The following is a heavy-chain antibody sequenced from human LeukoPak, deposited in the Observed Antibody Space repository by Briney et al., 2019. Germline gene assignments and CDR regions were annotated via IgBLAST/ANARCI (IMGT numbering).Heavy chain of an antibody. CDR2: IWYDGSNK. Sequence: GGSLRLSCAASGFTFSSYGMHWVRQAPGKGLEWVAVIWYDGSNKYYADSVKGRFTISRDNSKNTLYLQMNSLRAEDTAVYYCARVSALENWFDPWGQGTLVTVSS. CDR1: GFTFSSYG. CDR3: ARVSALENWFDP. V-gene: IGHV3-33*01. J-gene: IGHJ5*02.